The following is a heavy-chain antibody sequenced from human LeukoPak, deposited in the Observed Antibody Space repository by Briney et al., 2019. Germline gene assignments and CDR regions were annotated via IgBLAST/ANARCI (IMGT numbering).Heavy chain of an antibody. Sequence: SEPLSLTCTVSGGSISSYSWSWIRQPPGKGLEWIGYIYYSGSTNYNPSLKSRVTISVDTSKNQLSLKLSSVTAADRAVYYCARADYRYYFDYWGQGTLVTVSS. CDR1: GGSISSYS. CDR3: ARADYRYYFDY. CDR2: IYYSGST. D-gene: IGHD3-16*01. J-gene: IGHJ4*02. V-gene: IGHV4-59*01.